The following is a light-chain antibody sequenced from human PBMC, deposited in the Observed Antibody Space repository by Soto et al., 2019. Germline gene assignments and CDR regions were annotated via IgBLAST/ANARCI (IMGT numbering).Light chain of an antibody. Sequence: QSVLTQPPSASGTPGQRVTISCSGSSSNIGSNTVNWYQQLPGTAPKLLIYSNNQRPSGVPDRFSGSKSDTSASLDISGLQSEAEADYYCAAWDDSLNGVVFGGGTKLTVL. J-gene: IGLJ2*01. CDR2: SNN. V-gene: IGLV1-44*01. CDR1: SSNIGSNT. CDR3: AAWDDSLNGVV.